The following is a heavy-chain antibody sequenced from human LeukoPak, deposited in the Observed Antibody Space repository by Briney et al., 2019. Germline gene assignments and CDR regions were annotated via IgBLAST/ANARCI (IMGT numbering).Heavy chain of an antibody. Sequence: QAGGSLRLSCAASGFTFSSYAMHWVRQAPGKGLEWVAVISYDGSHIFYADSVKGRFTISRDNSKNTLYLQMNSLTTEDTAVYYCARCGGDCYTSTQGFDYWGQGTLVTVSS. CDR1: GFTFSSYA. CDR3: ARCGGDCYTSTQGFDY. CDR2: ISYDGSHI. J-gene: IGHJ4*02. D-gene: IGHD2-21*02. V-gene: IGHV3-30*04.